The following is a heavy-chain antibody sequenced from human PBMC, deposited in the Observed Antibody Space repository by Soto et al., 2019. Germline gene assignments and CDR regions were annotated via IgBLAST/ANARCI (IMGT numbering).Heavy chain of an antibody. V-gene: IGHV1-18*01. D-gene: IGHD3-10*01. J-gene: IGHJ3*02. CDR3: ARDMVVRGVIIIGAQNAFDI. Sequence: VKVSCKASGYTFTSYGISWVRQAPGQGLEWMGWISAYNGNTNYAQKLQGRVTMTTDTSTSTAYMELRSLRSDDTAVYYCARDMVVRGVIIIGAQNAFDIWGQGTMVTVS. CDR1: GYTFTSYG. CDR2: ISAYNGNT.